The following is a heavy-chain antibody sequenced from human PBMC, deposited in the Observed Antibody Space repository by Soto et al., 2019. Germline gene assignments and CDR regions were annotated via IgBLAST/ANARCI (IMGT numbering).Heavy chain of an antibody. D-gene: IGHD5-18*01. CDR3: AREDTAVALDY. Sequence: QVPLVQSGTEVKKPGASVKVSCKSSGYTFITYGITWVRQAPGQGLEWMGGINTFNGNTNYAQKLQGRVTMTTDTFTSTAYMELRSLRSDDTAVYYCAREDTAVALDYWGQGTLVTVSS. J-gene: IGHJ4*02. V-gene: IGHV1-18*04. CDR1: GYTFITYG. CDR2: INTFNGNT.